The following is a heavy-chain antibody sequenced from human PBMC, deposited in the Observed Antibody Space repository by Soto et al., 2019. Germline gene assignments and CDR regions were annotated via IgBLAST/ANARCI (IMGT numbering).Heavy chain of an antibody. V-gene: IGHV5-51*01. CDR2: IFPSDSDT. CDR1: GYKFTSYW. D-gene: IGHD3-22*01. J-gene: IGHJ5*02. Sequence: PGASLEIACTTSGYKFTSYWIACVLQMPGKGLECMGIIFPSDSDTRYSPSFQVQVTISADRSTSTVFLQWASLKASDTAVYFCARKDKSGYFNWFDPWGQGTLVTVSS. CDR3: ARKDKSGYFNWFDP.